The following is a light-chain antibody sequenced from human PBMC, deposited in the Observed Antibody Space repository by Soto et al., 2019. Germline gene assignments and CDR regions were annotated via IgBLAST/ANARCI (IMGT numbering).Light chain of an antibody. J-gene: IGLJ2*01. CDR1: SSDVGSYNL. V-gene: IGLV2-23*01. CDR3: CSYAGRV. CDR2: EGS. Sequence: QSALTQPASVSGSPGQSITISCTGTSSDVGSYNLVSWYQQHPGKDPKLMIYEGSKRPSGVSNRFSGSKSGNTASLTISGLQAEDEADYYCCSYAGRVFGGGTKLTVL.